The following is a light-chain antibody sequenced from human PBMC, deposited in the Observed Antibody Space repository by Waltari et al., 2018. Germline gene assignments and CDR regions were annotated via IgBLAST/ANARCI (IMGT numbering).Light chain of an antibody. CDR2: KNN. CDR1: STNIGSTY. V-gene: IGLV1-47*01. J-gene: IGLJ3*02. CDR3: AAWDGSLTGLV. Sequence: QSVMTQPPAASGTAEQQVTSTCNANSTNIGSTYEYWYQQLPGPAPQLLIYKNNQRPSGFPDRFSDSKSGTSASLAINGLRSEDEADYYCAAWDGSLTGLVLGGGTKVTVL.